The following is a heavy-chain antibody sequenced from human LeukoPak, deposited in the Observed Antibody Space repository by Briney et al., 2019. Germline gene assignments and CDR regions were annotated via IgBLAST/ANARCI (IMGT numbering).Heavy chain of an antibody. J-gene: IGHJ5*02. CDR2: IYTTGSS. D-gene: IGHD3-3*01. Sequence: KPSETLSLTCTVSGGSISSSTYYWSWIRQPAGKGLEWIGRIYTTGSSNYNPSLRSRVTMSLDTSKNQFSLKLRSVTAADTAMYYCARDQDESWSGYYLWGQGTLVTVSS. CDR3: ARDQDESWSGYYL. CDR1: GGSISSSTYY. V-gene: IGHV4-61*02.